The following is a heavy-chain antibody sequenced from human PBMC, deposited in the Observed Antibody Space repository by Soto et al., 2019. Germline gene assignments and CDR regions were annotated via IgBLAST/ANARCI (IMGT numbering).Heavy chain of an antibody. CDR1: GYTFSGYF. CDR2: VNPNSGGT. J-gene: IGHJ4*02. D-gene: IGHD6-13*01. Sequence: QVQLVQSGADVKKPGASVTVSCKTSGYTFSGYFMHWLRQAPGQGVEWMGWVNPNSGGTDYSQNFEGRVSMNWDTSITSAYLELGRLTAGDTAIYYCARPYYSSSWRVFDYWGQGTLVTV. V-gene: IGHV1-2*02. CDR3: ARPYYSSSWRVFDY.